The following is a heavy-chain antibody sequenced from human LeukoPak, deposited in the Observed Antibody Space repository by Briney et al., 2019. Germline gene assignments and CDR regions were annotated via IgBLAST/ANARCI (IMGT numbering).Heavy chain of an antibody. CDR1: GYTFTGYY. J-gene: IGHJ6*03. Sequence: GASVKVSCKASGYTFTGYYMHWVRQAPGQGLEWMGWINPNSGGTNYAQKFQGRVTMTRDTSISTAYMELSRLRSDDTAVYYCASELAILRVVNYYYYMDVWGKGTTVTISS. CDR3: ASELAILRVVNYYYYMDV. CDR2: INPNSGGT. V-gene: IGHV1-2*02. D-gene: IGHD2-21*01.